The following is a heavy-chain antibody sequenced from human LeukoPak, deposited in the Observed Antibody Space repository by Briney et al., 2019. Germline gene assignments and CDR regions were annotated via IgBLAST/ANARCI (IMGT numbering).Heavy chain of an antibody. CDR2: ISSSSSYI. CDR3: ARDVIPTVVTPGFDY. V-gene: IGHV3-21*01. CDR1: GFTLDDYD. J-gene: IGHJ4*02. D-gene: IGHD4-23*01. Sequence: GGSLRLSCAATGFTLDDYDMRCVRHAPGKGLEWVSSISSSSSYIYYADSVKGRFTISRDNAKNSLYLQMNSLRAEDAAVYYCARDVIPTVVTPGFDYWGQGTLVTVSS.